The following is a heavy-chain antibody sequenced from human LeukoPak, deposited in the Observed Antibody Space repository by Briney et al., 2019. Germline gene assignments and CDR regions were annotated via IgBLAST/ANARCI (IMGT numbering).Heavy chain of an antibody. Sequence: SETLSLTCTVSGGSISSYYRSWIRQPPGKGLEWIGEINHSGSTNYNPSLKSRVTISVDTSKNQFSLKLSSVTAADTAVYYCARARKYYYDSSGLLDYWGQGTLVTVSS. CDR2: INHSGST. J-gene: IGHJ4*02. V-gene: IGHV4-34*01. D-gene: IGHD3-22*01. CDR3: ARARKYYYDSSGLLDY. CDR1: GGSISSYY.